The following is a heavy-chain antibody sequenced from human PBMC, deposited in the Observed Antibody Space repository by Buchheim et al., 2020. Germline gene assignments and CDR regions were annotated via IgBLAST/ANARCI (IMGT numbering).Heavy chain of an antibody. V-gene: IGHV1-69*06. D-gene: IGHD3-16*01. CDR3: ARALTSPDMGVFDP. J-gene: IGHJ5*02. CDR2: IIPVFGKP. CDR1: GGTFSSYR. Sequence: QVPLVQSGAEVRKPGSSVKVSCKGSGGTFSSYRVSWVRQAPGQGLEWMGGIIPVFGKPNYAQKFQGRLTITADKFTSTAYMELSSLRSEDTAVYYCARALTSPDMGVFDPWGQGTL.